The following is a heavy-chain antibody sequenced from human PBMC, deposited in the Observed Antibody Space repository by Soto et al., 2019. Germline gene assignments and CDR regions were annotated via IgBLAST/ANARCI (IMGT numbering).Heavy chain of an antibody. CDR3: ARDLSDYDPGLSWFDP. CDR2: ISHDGSNK. V-gene: IGHV3-30-3*01. J-gene: IGHJ5*02. CDR1: GFTFSSYA. D-gene: IGHD3-16*01. Sequence: PVRSLRLSCAASGFTFSSYAMHWVRQAPGKGLEWVAVISHDGSNKYYADSVKGRFTISRDNSKNTLYLQMNSLRAEDTAVYYCARDLSDYDPGLSWFDPWGQGTLVTVSS.